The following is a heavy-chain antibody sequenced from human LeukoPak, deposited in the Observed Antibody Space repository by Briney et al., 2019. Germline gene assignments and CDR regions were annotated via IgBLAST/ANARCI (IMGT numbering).Heavy chain of an antibody. V-gene: IGHV4-59*08. D-gene: IGHD6-19*01. Sequence: PSETLSLTCGVSGGSIYSHYWGWIRQPPGQGQEWIGDIYYKGNTNYNPSLKSRVTISLDTSKTHLSLTLTPVVAADTAIYYCMRRDTGWNYSDYWGQGILVTVSS. CDR3: MRRDTGWNYSDY. CDR1: GGSIYSHY. CDR2: IYYKGNT. J-gene: IGHJ4*02.